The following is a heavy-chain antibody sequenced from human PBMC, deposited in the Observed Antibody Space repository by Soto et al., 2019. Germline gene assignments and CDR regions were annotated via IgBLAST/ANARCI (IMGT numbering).Heavy chain of an antibody. Sequence: QVPLVESGGGVVQPGRSLRLSFAASGFTFSSYAMHWVRQAPGKGLEWVAVISYDGSNKYYADSVKGRVTISRDNSETTLYLRIISLRAEATAVYYCARDESRRFLMARLVDVWGQGTPVTVSS. CDR1: GFTFSSYA. CDR2: ISYDGSNK. J-gene: IGHJ6*02. V-gene: IGHV3-30-3*01. D-gene: IGHD3-10*01. CDR3: ARDESRRFLMARLVDV.